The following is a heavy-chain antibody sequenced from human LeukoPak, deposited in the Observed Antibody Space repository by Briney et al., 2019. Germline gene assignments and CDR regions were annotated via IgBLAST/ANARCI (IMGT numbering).Heavy chain of an antibody. CDR1: GGSFSGYY. J-gene: IGHJ6*02. Sequence: SETLSLTCAVYGGSFSGYYWSWIRQPPGKGLEWIGVINHSGSTNYNPSLKSRVTISVDTSKNQFSLKLSSVTAADTAVYYCARKGVRTPLLDSSGWYTYYYYYYGMDVWGQGTTVTVSS. D-gene: IGHD6-19*01. V-gene: IGHV4-34*01. CDR3: ARKGVRTPLLDSSGWYTYYYYYYGMDV. CDR2: INHSGST.